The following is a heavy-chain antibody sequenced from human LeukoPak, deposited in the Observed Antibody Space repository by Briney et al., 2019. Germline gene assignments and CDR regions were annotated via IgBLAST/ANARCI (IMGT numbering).Heavy chain of an antibody. CDR2: IYTSGST. CDR3: AKTPVDFWSGNNWFDP. CDR1: GGSISSGSYY. V-gene: IGHV4-61*02. Sequence: PSETLSLTCTVSGGSISSGSYYWSWIRQPAGKGLEWIGRIYTSGSTNYNPSLKSRVTISVDTSKNQFSLKLSSVTAADAAVYYCAKTPVDFWSGNNWFDPWGQGTLVTVSS. J-gene: IGHJ5*02. D-gene: IGHD3-3*01.